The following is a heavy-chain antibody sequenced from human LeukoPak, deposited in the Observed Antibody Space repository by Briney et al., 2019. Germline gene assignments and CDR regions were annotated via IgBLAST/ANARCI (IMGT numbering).Heavy chain of an antibody. Sequence: SETLSLTCAVSGYSISSGYYWGWIRQPPGKGLEWIGSIYHSGSTYYNPSLKSRVTISVDTSKNQFSLKLSSVTAADTAVYYCARLPPPGMVRGVYFDYWGQGTLVTVSP. J-gene: IGHJ4*02. CDR1: GYSISSGYY. CDR2: IYHSGST. CDR3: ARLPPPGMVRGVYFDY. D-gene: IGHD3-10*01. V-gene: IGHV4-38-2*01.